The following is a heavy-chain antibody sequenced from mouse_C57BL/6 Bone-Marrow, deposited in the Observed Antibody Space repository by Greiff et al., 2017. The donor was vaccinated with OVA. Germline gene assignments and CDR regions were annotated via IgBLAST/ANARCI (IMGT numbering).Heavy chain of an antibody. V-gene: IGHV1-82*01. D-gene: IGHD1-1*01. CDR2: IYPGDGDT. J-gene: IGHJ3*01. Sequence: QVQLQQSGPELVKPGASVKISCKASGYAFSSSWMNWVKQRPGKGLEWIGRIYPGDGDTNYNGKFKGKATLTADKSSSTAYMQLSSLTSEDSAVYFCAGGTTVVAKAYWGQGTLVTVSA. CDR3: AGGTTVVAKAY. CDR1: GYAFSSSW.